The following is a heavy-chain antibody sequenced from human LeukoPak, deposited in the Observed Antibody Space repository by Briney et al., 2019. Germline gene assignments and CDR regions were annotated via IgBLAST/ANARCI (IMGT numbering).Heavy chain of an antibody. Sequence: SETLSLTCAVSGYSLGNGYYRAWIRPPPGKGLEWIGSAYHGGTTYYNPSLQSRLTLSVDTSKNYFSLRLTSVTAADTAVYYCARHDNNYILRPFDYWGQGALVTVSS. V-gene: IGHV4-38-2*01. CDR2: AYHGGTT. J-gene: IGHJ4*02. D-gene: IGHD4-11*01. CDR1: GYSLGNGYY. CDR3: ARHDNNYILRPFDY.